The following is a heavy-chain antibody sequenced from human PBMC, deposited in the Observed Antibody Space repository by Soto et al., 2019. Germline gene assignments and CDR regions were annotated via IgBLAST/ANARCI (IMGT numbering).Heavy chain of an antibody. D-gene: IGHD1-7*01. V-gene: IGHV3-33*01. CDR3: DAATTWNFHFHY. Sequence: QVQLVESGGGVVQPGTSLRLSCAASGFTISTHGMHWARQAPGKGLEWVANIWYDGSNRFYADSVKGRFTISKDNSKNTLYLQMSSLRAEDTAVYYCDAATTWNFHFHYWGQGTQVTVSS. CDR1: GFTISTHG. CDR2: IWYDGSNR. J-gene: IGHJ4*02.